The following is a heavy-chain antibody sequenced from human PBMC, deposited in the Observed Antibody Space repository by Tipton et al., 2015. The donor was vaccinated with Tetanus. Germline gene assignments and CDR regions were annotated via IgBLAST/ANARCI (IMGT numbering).Heavy chain of an antibody. CDR3: TRPHSNGYFDD. V-gene: IGHV3-73*01. Sequence: SLRLSCAASGFTFSDSTIHWVRQASGKGLEWIGRIRGKADNYATVYDASVKGRSTISRDDSENTAYLQVNSLKTEDTAVYYCTRPHSNGYFDDWGQGTLVTVSS. J-gene: IGHJ4*02. CDR1: GFTFSDST. CDR2: IRGKADNYAT. D-gene: IGHD3-22*01.